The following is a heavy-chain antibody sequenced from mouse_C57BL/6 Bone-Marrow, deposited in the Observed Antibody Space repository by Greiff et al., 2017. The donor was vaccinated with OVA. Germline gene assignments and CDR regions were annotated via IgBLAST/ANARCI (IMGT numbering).Heavy chain of an antibody. Sequence: VQLQQPGAELVMPGASVKLSCKASGYTFTSYWMHWVKQRPGHGLEWIGEIDPADSYTNYNQKFKGKSTLTVDKSSSTAYMQLSRLTSEDSADYYSATVLEAYWGQGTLVTVSA. J-gene: IGHJ3*01. CDR1: GYTFTSYW. V-gene: IGHV1-69*01. D-gene: IGHD2-10*02. CDR2: IDPADSYT. CDR3: ATVLEAY.